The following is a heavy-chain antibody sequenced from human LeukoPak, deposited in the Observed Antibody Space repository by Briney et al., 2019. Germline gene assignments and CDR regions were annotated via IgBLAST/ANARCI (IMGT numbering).Heavy chain of an antibody. CDR3: ARALSGDPFDY. CDR2: IYYSGST. J-gene: IGHJ4*02. Sequence: PSETLSLTCTVSGGSVSSGSYYWSWIRQPPGKGLEWIGYIYYSGSTNHNPSLKSRVTISVDTSKNQFSLKLSSVTAADTAVYFCARALSGDPFDYWGQGTLVTVSS. D-gene: IGHD7-27*01. CDR1: GGSVSSGSYY. V-gene: IGHV4-61*01.